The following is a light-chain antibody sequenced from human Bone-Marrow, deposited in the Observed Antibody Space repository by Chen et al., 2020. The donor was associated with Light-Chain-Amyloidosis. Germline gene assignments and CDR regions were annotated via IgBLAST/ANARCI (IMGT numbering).Light chain of an antibody. V-gene: IGKV4-1*01. Sequence: DIVMTQSPDSLAVSLGERATINCKSTQSLLHSSNNKNYLAWYQQKPGQPPKLLIYWASTRESGVPDRFSGSGSGTDFTLTISSLQAEDVAVYYCKYRGTFGQGTKVEIK. CDR1: QSLLHSSNNKNY. J-gene: IGKJ1*01. CDR2: WAS. CDR3: KYRGT.